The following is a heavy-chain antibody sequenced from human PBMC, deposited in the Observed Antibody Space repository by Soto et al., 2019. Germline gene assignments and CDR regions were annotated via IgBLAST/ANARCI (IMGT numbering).Heavy chain of an antibody. J-gene: IGHJ6*02. CDR3: ARGQADYYGSGSYHYYGMDV. Sequence: QVQLVQSGAEVKKPGASVKVSCKASGYPFTSYGISWVRQAPGQGLEWMGWLSAYNGNTNYAQKLQGRVTMTTDTSTSKAYMELRSLRSDDTAVYYCARGQADYYGSGSYHYYGMDVWGQGTTVTVSS. CDR2: LSAYNGNT. CDR1: GYPFTSYG. D-gene: IGHD3-10*01. V-gene: IGHV1-18*01.